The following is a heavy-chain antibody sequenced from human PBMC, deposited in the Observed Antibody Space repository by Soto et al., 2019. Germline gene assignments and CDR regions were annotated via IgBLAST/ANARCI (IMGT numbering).Heavy chain of an antibody. CDR1: GFTFSSYG. Sequence: GGSLRLSCAASGFTFSSYGMHWVRQAPGKGLEWVAVISYDGSNKYYADSVKGRFTISRDNSKNTLYLQMNSLRAEDTAVYYCAKDRTYYDSSGYYYGEDYYYLLDVWGQGTTVTVSS. V-gene: IGHV3-30*18. CDR3: AKDRTYYDSSGYYYGEDYYYLLDV. CDR2: ISYDGSNK. D-gene: IGHD3-22*01. J-gene: IGHJ6*02.